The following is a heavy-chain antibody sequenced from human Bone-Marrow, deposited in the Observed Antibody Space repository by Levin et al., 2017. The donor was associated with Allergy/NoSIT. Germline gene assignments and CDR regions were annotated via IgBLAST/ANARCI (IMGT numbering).Heavy chain of an antibody. CDR3: ARDRIATEELFDY. Sequence: ETLSLTCAASGFTFSSYWMSWVRQAPGKGLEWVANIKQDGSEKYYVDSVKGRFTISRDNAKNSLYLQMNSLRAEDTAVYYCARDRIATEELFDYWGQGTLVTVSS. CDR1: GFTFSSYW. J-gene: IGHJ4*02. CDR2: IKQDGSEK. D-gene: IGHD3-10*01. V-gene: IGHV3-7*01.